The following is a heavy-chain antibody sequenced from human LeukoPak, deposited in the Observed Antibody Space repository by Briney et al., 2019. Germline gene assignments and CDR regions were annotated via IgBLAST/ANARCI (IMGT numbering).Heavy chain of an antibody. CDR3: ARGLDYYGSGSYYTWFDP. CDR1: GYTFTSYD. Sequence: ASVKVSCKASGYTFTSYDINWVRQATGQGLEWMGWMNPNSGNTGYAQKFQGRVTMTRNTSISTAYMEPSSLRSEDTAVYYCARGLDYYGSGSYYTWFDPWGQGTLVTVSS. V-gene: IGHV1-8*01. D-gene: IGHD3-10*01. J-gene: IGHJ5*02. CDR2: MNPNSGNT.